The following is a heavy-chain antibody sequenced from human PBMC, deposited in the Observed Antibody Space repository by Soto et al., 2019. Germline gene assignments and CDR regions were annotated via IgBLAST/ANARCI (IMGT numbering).Heavy chain of an antibody. J-gene: IGHJ6*02. Sequence: ALRLSCTSSEFTFGDYAMSWLLKNPLKVLELVGFIRSKAYGGTTEYAASVKGRFTISRDDSKSIAYLQMNSLKTEDTAVYYCTRGLDPVNYYGMEVWGQGTTVTVSS. CDR2: IRSKAYGGTT. CDR1: EFTFGDYA. V-gene: IGHV3-49*03. CDR3: TRGLDPVNYYGMEV. D-gene: IGHD3-16*01.